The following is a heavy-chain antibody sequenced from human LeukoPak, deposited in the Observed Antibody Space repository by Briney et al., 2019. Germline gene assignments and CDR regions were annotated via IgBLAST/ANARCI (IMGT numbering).Heavy chain of an antibody. CDR2: INPNSGGA. CDR1: GYTFTGYY. J-gene: IGHJ4*02. V-gene: IGHV1-2*02. D-gene: IGHD6-13*01. CDR3: ARSRSHDY. Sequence: ASVKVSCKASGYTFTGYYMHWVRQAPGQGLEWMGWINPNSGGATYAQKFQGRVTMTRDTSITTSYVELSSLTSDDTAVYYCARSRSHDYWGQGTLVTVSS.